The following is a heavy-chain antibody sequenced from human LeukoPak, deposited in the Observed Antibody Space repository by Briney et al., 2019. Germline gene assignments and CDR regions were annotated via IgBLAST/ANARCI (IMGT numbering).Heavy chain of an antibody. CDR1: GYTFTSYG. Sequence: ASVKVSCKASGYTFTSYGISWVRQAPGQGLEWMGWISAYNGNTNYAQKLQGRVTMTTDTSTSTDYMELRSLRSDDTAVYYCAVDKGGGSGSYAFDIWGQGTMVTVSS. D-gene: IGHD3-10*01. V-gene: IGHV1-18*01. CDR2: ISAYNGNT. CDR3: AVDKGGGSGSYAFDI. J-gene: IGHJ3*02.